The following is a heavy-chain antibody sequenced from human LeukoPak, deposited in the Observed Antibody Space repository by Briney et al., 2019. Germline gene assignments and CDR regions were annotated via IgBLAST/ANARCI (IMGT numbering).Heavy chain of an antibody. CDR3: ARNLIPEQLVLNF. Sequence: PSETLSLTCTVSGGSISNYYWNWIRQPPGKGLEWIGYIYYTGSTNYNPSLKSRVTMSVDTSKNQFTLNLKSVTPEDTAVYYCARNLIPEQLVLNFWGQGTLVTVSS. J-gene: IGHJ4*02. CDR2: IYYTGST. CDR1: GGSISNYY. D-gene: IGHD6-13*01. V-gene: IGHV4-59*01.